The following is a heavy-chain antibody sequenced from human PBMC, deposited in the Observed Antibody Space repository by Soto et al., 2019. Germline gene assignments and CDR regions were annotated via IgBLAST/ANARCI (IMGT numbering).Heavy chain of an antibody. CDR3: ARGGSGWYGYYYYGMDV. CDR1: GGSISSSSYY. Sequence: SETLSLTCTVSGGSISSSSYYWGWIRQPPGKGLEWIGSIYYSGSTYYNPSLKSRVTISVDTSKNQFSLKLSSVTAADTAVYYCARGGSGWYGYYYYGMDVWGQGTTVT. D-gene: IGHD6-19*01. J-gene: IGHJ6*02. V-gene: IGHV4-39*01. CDR2: IYYSGST.